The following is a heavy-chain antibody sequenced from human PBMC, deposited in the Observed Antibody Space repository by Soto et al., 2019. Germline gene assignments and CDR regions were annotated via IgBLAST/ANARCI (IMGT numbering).Heavy chain of an antibody. D-gene: IGHD3-9*01. CDR2: IWYDGSNK. CDR3: ARDLRYFDWLSGMDV. V-gene: IGHV3-33*01. Sequence: GGALILSCAASGFTFSSDGMHSVRQARCKWLEWVAVIWYDGSNKYYADSVKGRFTISRDNSKNTLYLQMNSLRAEDTAVYYCARDLRYFDWLSGMDVWGQGTTVTVSS. J-gene: IGHJ6*02. CDR1: GFTFSSDG.